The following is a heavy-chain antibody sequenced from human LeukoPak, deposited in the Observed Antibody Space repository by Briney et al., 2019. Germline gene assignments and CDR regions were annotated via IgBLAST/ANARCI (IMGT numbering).Heavy chain of an antibody. Sequence: WVKVCCKPSGGTFNNNANSWVRQPPGQGLEWMGGIIPIFGTADYAQKVQGRVTITTDESTSTAYMERSSLRSEDTAVYYCASRELESGWHYHYYMDVWGKGTTVTVSS. CDR3: ASRELESGWHYHYYMDV. CDR2: IIPIFGTA. CDR1: GGTFNNNA. J-gene: IGHJ6*03. V-gene: IGHV1-69*05. D-gene: IGHD1-1*01.